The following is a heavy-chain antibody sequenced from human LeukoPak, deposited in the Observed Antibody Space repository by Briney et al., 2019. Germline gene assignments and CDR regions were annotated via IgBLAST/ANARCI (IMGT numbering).Heavy chain of an antibody. CDR1: GFTFTSSA. CDR2: IVVGSGNT. CDR3: AADQRAARPYYYYYYGMDV. Sequence: SVKVSCKASGFTFTSSAMQWVRQARGQRLEWIGWIVVGSGNTNYAQKFQERVTITRDMSTSTAYMELSSLRSEDTAVYYCAADQRAARPYYYYYYGMDVWGQGTTVTASS. J-gene: IGHJ6*02. V-gene: IGHV1-58*02. D-gene: IGHD6-6*01.